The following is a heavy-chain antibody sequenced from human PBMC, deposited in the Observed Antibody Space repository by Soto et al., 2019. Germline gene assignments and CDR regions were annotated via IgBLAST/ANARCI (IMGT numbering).Heavy chain of an antibody. CDR1: GFTFSSYA. CDR3: AKDQIAAAGTSAEYFQH. Sequence: GGSLRLSCAASGFTFSSYAMSWVRQAPGKGLEWVSAISGSGGSTYYADSVKGRFTISRDNSKNTLYLQMNSMRAEETAVYYCAKDQIAAAGTSAEYFQHWGQGTLVTVSS. J-gene: IGHJ1*01. D-gene: IGHD6-13*01. V-gene: IGHV3-23*01. CDR2: ISGSGGST.